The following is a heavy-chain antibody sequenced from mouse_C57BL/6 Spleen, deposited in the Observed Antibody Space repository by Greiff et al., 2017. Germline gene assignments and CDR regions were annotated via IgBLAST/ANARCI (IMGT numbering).Heavy chain of an antibody. V-gene: IGHV1-69*01. Sequence: QVQLQQPGAELVMPGASVKLSCKASGYTFTSYWMHWVKQRPGQGLEWVGEIDPSDSYTNYNQKFKGKSTLTVDKSSSTAYMQLSSLTSAGSAVYYCAMDYYVSSRYAMDFWGQGTSDTVSS. D-gene: IGHD1-1*01. J-gene: IGHJ4*01. CDR2: IDPSDSYT. CDR1: GYTFTSYW. CDR3: AMDYYVSSRYAMDF.